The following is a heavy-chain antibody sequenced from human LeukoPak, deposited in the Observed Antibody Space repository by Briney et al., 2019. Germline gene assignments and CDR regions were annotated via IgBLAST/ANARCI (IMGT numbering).Heavy chain of an antibody. D-gene: IGHD4-11*01. Sequence: GRSLRLSCAASGFTFSSYAMHWVRQAPGKGLEWVAVISYDGSNKYYADSVKGRFTISRDNAKNSLYLQMNSLRAEDTAVYYCARETTTVTAQSYYYYYMDVWGKGTTVTVSS. V-gene: IGHV3-30-3*01. CDR2: ISYDGSNK. J-gene: IGHJ6*03. CDR1: GFTFSSYA. CDR3: ARETTTVTAQSYYYYYMDV.